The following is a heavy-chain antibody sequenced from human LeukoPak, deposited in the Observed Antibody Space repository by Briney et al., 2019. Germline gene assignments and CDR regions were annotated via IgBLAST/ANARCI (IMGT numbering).Heavy chain of an antibody. CDR1: GFTFSSYA. D-gene: IGHD3-16*01. CDR2: ISGSGGST. Sequence: GGSLRLSCAASGFTFSSYAMRWVRQAPGQGLEWVSTISGSGGSTYYADAVKGRFTISGDNSENTLYLQLNSLRAEDTAVYYFARGWGYYFDYWGQGTLVTVSS. CDR3: ARGWGYYFDY. V-gene: IGHV3-23*01. J-gene: IGHJ4*02.